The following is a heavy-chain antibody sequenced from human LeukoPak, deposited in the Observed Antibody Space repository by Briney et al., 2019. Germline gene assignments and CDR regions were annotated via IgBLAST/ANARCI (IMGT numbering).Heavy chain of an antibody. V-gene: IGHV1-2*02. D-gene: IGHD2-2*01. Sequence: GASVKVSCKASGYTFTDQYINWVRQAPGQGLEWMGWISPNSGGTNYAQKFQGRVTMTRDMSISTAYMELSRLRSDDTAVYYCARSYCSSTSCSMYNWFDPWGQGTLVTVSS. J-gene: IGHJ5*02. CDR1: GYTFTDQY. CDR3: ARSYCSSTSCSMYNWFDP. CDR2: ISPNSGGT.